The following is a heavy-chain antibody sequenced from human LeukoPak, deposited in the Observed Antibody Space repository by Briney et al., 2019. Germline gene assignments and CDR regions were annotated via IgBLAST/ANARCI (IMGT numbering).Heavy chain of an antibody. CDR2: IYSDNT. D-gene: IGHD6-19*01. Sequence: QARGCLRLSSTVSGFTVSSNSMSSVREAPGQGRKWVSFIYSDNTHYSDSVKGRFTISRDNSKNTLYLQMNSLRAEDTAVYYCAKDARRTFGLSSGLYRGSYYFDYWGQGTLVTVSS. CDR1: GFTVSSNS. V-gene: IGHV3-66*03. CDR3: AKDARRTFGLSSGLYRGSYYFDY. J-gene: IGHJ4*02.